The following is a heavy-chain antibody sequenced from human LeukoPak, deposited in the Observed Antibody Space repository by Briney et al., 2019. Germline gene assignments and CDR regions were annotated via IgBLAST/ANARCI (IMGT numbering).Heavy chain of an antibody. J-gene: IGHJ5*02. CDR3: ARGHIVVVPTNWFDP. CDR2: INPNSGGT. CDR1: GYTFTGYY. Sequence: ASVKVSCKASGYTFTGYYMHWVRQAPGQGLEWMGWINPNSGGTNYAQEFQGRVTMTRDTSISTAYMELSRLRSDDTAVYYCARGHIVVVPTNWFDPWGQGTLVTVSS. D-gene: IGHD2-2*01. V-gene: IGHV1-2*02.